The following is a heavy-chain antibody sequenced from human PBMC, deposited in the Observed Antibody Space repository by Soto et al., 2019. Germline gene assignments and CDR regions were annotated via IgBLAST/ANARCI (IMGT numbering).Heavy chain of an antibody. CDR2: VYYSGTT. D-gene: IGHD6-13*01. V-gene: IGHV4-61*01. CDR1: GGSVSNKTYY. J-gene: IGHJ5*02. CDR3: ARFGGAAAGTLWFDP. Sequence: SETLSLTCSVSGGSVSNKTYYWSWIRQPPGKRLEWIGYVYYSGTTNYNPSLKSRVTISVDLSKNQFSLRLSSVTAADTAVYYCARFGGAAAGTLWFDPWGQGTLVTVSS.